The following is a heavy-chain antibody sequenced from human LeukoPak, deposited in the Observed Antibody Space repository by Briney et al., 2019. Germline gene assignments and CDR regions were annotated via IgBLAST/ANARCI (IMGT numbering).Heavy chain of an antibody. Sequence: SVKVSCKASGGTFSGYAISWVRQAPGQGIEWMGGLIPLFGTTNCTRRFQGRITISTDESTTTAYMELSGLTFEDAAVYYCAGGDPFNYYMDVWGRGTTVSV. V-gene: IGHV1-69*05. CDR2: LIPLFGTT. CDR3: AGGDPFNYYMDV. CDR1: GGTFSGYA. D-gene: IGHD4-17*01. J-gene: IGHJ6*03.